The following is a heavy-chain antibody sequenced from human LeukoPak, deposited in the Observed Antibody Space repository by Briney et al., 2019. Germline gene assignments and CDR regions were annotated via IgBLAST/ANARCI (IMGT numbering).Heavy chain of an antibody. V-gene: IGHV3-7*05. J-gene: IGHJ4*02. Sequence: PGGSLRLSCAASGFTFSGYWMNWVRQAPGKGLEWVANIKEDGREKYYVDSVKGRFTISRDNAESSLYLQMNSLTAEDTAVYYCARFRSYNFDYWGQGTLVTVSS. CDR3: ARFRSYNFDY. CDR2: IKEDGREK. CDR1: GFTFSGYW. D-gene: IGHD1-26*01.